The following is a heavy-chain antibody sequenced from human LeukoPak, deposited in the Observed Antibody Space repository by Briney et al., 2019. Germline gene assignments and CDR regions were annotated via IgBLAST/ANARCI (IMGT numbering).Heavy chain of an antibody. CDR3: AHSYYFDSSAYWFDP. Sequence: SQTLSLTCAISGDNVSSNSAAWNWIRQPPSRGLEWLGRTYYKSRWYNDYAVSVKSRIIINPDTSKNQFSLQLNSVTPEDTAVYYCAHSYYFDSSAYWFDPWGQGTLVTVSS. D-gene: IGHD3-22*01. CDR2: TYYKSRWYN. J-gene: IGHJ5*02. V-gene: IGHV6-1*01. CDR1: GDNVSSNSAA.